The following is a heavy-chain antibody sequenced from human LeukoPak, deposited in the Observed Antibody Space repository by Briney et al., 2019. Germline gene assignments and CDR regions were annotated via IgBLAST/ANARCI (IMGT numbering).Heavy chain of an antibody. CDR2: VYYRGDT. CDR1: GGSISDYY. CDR3: VRGQILADY. D-gene: IGHD2/OR15-2a*01. J-gene: IGHJ4*02. Sequence: SETLSLTCTVSGGSISDYYWSWIRQPPGKGLEWIGYVYYRGDTNYNPSLKSRVTMSVDTSKNQFSLKLNSVTAADTAVYYCVRGQILADYWGQGALVTVSS. V-gene: IGHV4-59*01.